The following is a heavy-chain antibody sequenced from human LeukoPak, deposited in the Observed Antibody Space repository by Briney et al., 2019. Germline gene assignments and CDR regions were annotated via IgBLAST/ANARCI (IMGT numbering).Heavy chain of an antibody. CDR1: GFTVRTNY. CDR2: IYSSGGK. D-gene: IGHD4-17*01. V-gene: IGHV3-53*01. CDR3: ARGDSSDYFTYFSVH. Sequence: GGSLRLSCAVSGFTVRTNYISWVRQAPGKGLEWVSVIYSSGGKHYADSVKGRFRISRDEGTNTVYLQMNSLGVGDTALYYCARGDSSDYFTYFSVHWGQGTPVNVSS. J-gene: IGHJ4*02.